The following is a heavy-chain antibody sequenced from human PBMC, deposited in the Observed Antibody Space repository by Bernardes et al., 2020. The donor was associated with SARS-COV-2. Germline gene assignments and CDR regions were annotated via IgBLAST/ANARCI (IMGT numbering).Heavy chain of an antibody. CDR1: GFTFSSYR. Sequence: GWSLSLSCAASGFTFSSYRMNWVRQAPGKGLEWVSSISSSSSYIYYADSVKGRFTISRDNAKNSLYLQMNSLRAEDTAVYYCASIAAAGPRVYYYYGMDVWGQGTTVTVSS. J-gene: IGHJ6*02. D-gene: IGHD6-13*01. CDR3: ASIAAAGPRVYYYYGMDV. CDR2: ISSSSSYI. V-gene: IGHV3-21*01.